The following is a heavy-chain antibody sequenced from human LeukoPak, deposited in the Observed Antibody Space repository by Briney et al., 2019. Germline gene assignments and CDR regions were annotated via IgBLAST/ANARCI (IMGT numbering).Heavy chain of an antibody. CDR1: GFTFSSYT. D-gene: IGHD6-13*01. V-gene: IGHV3-23*01. CDR3: AKRGIAATKEFDY. J-gene: IGHJ4*02. CDR2: VGGSGLDT. Sequence: SGGSLRLSCAASGFTFSSYTMSWVRQAPGKGLEWISAVGGSGLDTYYADSMKGRFTTSRDNSKNTVYLQMDSLRAEDTAVYYCAKRGIAATKEFDYWGRGTLVTVSS.